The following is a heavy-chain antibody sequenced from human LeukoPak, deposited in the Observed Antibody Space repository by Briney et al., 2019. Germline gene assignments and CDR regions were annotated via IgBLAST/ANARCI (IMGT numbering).Heavy chain of an antibody. CDR3: ARDLGDCYNFSYY. D-gene: IGHD5-24*01. CDR1: GCTLSKAW. V-gene: IGHV3-69-1*01. CDR2: ISSSSYI. J-gene: IGHJ4*02. Sequence: PGGALRLSCAASGCTLSKAWMNWVGQAPGKGVEGVSSISSSSYIYYAVSVKRLFTLSRHNAKNSLYLQMNRLRAEDTAVYYCARDLGDCYNFSYYWGRGTLVTVSS.